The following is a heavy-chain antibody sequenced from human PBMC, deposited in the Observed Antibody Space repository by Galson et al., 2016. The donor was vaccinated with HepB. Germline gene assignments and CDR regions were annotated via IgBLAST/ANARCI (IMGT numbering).Heavy chain of an antibody. J-gene: IGHJ4*02. CDR3: TRLGGTSWVDF. D-gene: IGHD1-26*01. Sequence: SLRLSCAASGFTFSSYAMSWVRQAPGTGPEWVSGISSSGGSAVYVDSVRGRLTISRDNAKNTLSLQMNSLRPEDTAVYYCTRLGGTSWVDFWGQGTLVTVSS. V-gene: IGHV3-23*01. CDR2: ISSSGGSA. CDR1: GFTFSSYA.